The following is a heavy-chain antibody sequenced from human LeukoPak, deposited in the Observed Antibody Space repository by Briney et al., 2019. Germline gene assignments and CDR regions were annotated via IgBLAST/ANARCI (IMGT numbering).Heavy chain of an antibody. Sequence: GGSLRLSCAASGFFFDGYVIHWVRQVPGKGLEWVSNITWSSGDVSYADSVKGRFTISSDYAKNSLYLHMNNLRTEDTALYLCAKDLRGTGAFGMWGQGTLVSVS. CDR1: GFFFDGYV. D-gene: IGHD3-10*01. J-gene: IGHJ3*02. CDR3: AKDLRGTGAFGM. CDR2: ITWSSGDV. V-gene: IGHV3-9*01.